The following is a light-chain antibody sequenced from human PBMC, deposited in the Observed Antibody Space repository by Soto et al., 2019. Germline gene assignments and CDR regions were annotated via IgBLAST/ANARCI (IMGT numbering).Light chain of an antibody. J-gene: IGLJ3*02. CDR3: QSYDSSLSGGV. V-gene: IGLV1-40*01. Sequence: QAVVTQPPSGSGAPGQRVTISGTGSSSKIGAGYDVHWYQQLPGTAPKLLIFGNNNRPSGVPDRFSGSKSGTSASLAITGLQAEDEADYYCQSYDSSLSGGVFGGGTKLTVL. CDR1: SSKIGAGYD. CDR2: GNN.